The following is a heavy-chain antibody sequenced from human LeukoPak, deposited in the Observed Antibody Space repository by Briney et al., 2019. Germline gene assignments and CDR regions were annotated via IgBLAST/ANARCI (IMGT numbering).Heavy chain of an antibody. D-gene: IGHD6-25*01. V-gene: IGHV3-20*04. CDR1: GFTFDDYG. J-gene: IGHJ6*03. CDR2: INWNGGST. CDR3: AKDIEAVISRGYMDV. Sequence: GGSLRLSCAASGFTFDDYGMSWVRQAPGKGLEWVSGINWNGGSTGYADSVKGRFTISRDNAKNSLYLQMNSLRAEDTAVYYCAKDIEAVISRGYMDVWGKGTTVTVSS.